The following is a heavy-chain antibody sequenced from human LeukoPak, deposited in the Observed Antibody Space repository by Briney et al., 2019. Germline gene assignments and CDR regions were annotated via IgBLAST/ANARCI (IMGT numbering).Heavy chain of an antibody. J-gene: IGHJ5*02. CDR3: ARMYYDILTGFGWFDP. V-gene: IGHV4-30-2*01. CDR2: IYHSGST. CDR1: GGSISSGGYS. Sequence: SETLSLTCAVSGGSISSGGYSWSWIRQPPGKGLEWIGYIYHSGSTYYNPSLKSRVTISVDRSKNQFSLKLSSVTAADTAVYYCARMYYDILTGFGWFDPWGQGTLVTVSS. D-gene: IGHD3-9*01.